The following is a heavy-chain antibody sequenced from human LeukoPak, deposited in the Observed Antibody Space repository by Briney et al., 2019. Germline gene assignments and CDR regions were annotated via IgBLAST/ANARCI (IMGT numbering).Heavy chain of an antibody. CDR3: ASWGFGELLGYYYYMDV. V-gene: IGHV3-7*01. CDR2: IKQDGSEK. CDR1: GFTFSSYW. Sequence: GGSLRLSCAASGFTFSSYWMSWVRQAPGKGLEWVANIKQDGSEKYYVDSVKGRFTISRDNAKNSLYLQMNSLRAEDTAVYYCASWGFGELLGYYYYMDVWGKGTTVTISS. J-gene: IGHJ6*03. D-gene: IGHD3-10*01.